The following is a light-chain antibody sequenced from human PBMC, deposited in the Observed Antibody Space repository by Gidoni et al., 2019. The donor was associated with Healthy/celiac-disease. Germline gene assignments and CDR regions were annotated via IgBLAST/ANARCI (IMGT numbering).Light chain of an antibody. V-gene: IGLV3-1*01. CDR3: QAWDSSTAGV. Sequence: SYEMPGPTSVAVPPGQTASITCSGDKLGDKYACWYQQRPGQSPVLVIYQDSRRPSGIPERFSGSNSWNTATLTISGTQAMDEDDYYCQAWDSSTAGVFGGGTKLTVL. J-gene: IGLJ3*02. CDR2: QDS. CDR1: KLGDKY.